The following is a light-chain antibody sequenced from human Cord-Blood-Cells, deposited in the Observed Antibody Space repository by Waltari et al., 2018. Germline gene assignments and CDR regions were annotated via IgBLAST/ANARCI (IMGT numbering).Light chain of an antibody. CDR3: QHSYSTPYT. Sequence: DIQMTQSPSSLSASVGDSVTITCRASQSISSYLNWYQQKPGKAPKLLIYAASSLQSGVPSSFSGSGSGTDFTLTISSLQPEDFATYYCQHSYSTPYTFGQGTKREIK. V-gene: IGKV1-39*01. CDR2: AAS. J-gene: IGKJ2*01. CDR1: QSISSY.